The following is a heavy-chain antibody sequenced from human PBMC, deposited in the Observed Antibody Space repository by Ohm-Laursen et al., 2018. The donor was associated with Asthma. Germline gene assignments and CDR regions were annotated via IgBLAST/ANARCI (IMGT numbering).Heavy chain of an antibody. J-gene: IGHJ4*02. D-gene: IGHD2-21*01. Sequence: SLRLSCTASGFTFSSYAMSWVRQAPGKGLEWVSAISGSGGSTYYADSVKGRFTISRDNSKNTLYLQMNSLRAEDTAVYYCAKGLMVVMPPEYFDYWGQGTLVTVSS. CDR1: GFTFSSYA. V-gene: IGHV3-23*01. CDR2: ISGSGGST. CDR3: AKGLMVVMPPEYFDY.